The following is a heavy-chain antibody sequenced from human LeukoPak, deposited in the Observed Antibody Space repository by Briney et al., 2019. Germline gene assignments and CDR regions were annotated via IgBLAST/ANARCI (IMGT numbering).Heavy chain of an antibody. V-gene: IGHV4-59*01. CDR1: GGSFSGYY. D-gene: IGHD6-13*01. J-gene: IGHJ5*02. CDR2: IYYSGST. CDR3: ARARYSSSWYEPFDP. Sequence: SETVSLTCAVYGGSFSGYYWSWIRQPPGKGLEWIGYIYYSGSTNYNPSLKSRVTISIDPSNNHLSLKLRSVTAADTAVYYCARARYSSSWYEPFDPWGQGTLVTVSS.